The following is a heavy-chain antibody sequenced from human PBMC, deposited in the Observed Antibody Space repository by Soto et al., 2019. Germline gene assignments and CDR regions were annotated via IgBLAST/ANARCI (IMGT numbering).Heavy chain of an antibody. CDR3: AARFGDLGYYYGMDV. Sequence: QVQLQESGPGLVKPSQTLSLTCTVSGGSISSGDYYWSWIRQPPGKGLEWIGYIYYSGSTYYNPSLQSRVPISVDASKNQFSLKLSSVTAADTAVYYCAARFGDLGYYYGMDVWGQGTTVTVSS. J-gene: IGHJ6*02. CDR1: GGSISSGDYY. V-gene: IGHV4-30-4*01. CDR2: IYYSGST. D-gene: IGHD3-10*01.